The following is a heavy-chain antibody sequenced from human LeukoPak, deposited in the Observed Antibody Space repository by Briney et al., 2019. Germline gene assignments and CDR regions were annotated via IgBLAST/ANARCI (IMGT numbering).Heavy chain of an antibody. CDR1: QFSFSSYV. J-gene: IGHJ3*02. V-gene: IGHV3-23*01. D-gene: IGHD1-1*01. CDR2: ISGTGTST. CDR3: ARPRSTMWGLGAFDI. Sequence: PGGSLRLSCAASQFSFSSYVMSWVRQAPGKGLEWVSAISGTGTSTYSAHSVKGRFTISRDNSKNTLYLQMNSLRADDTAVYSCARPRSTMWGLGAFDIQGPGTMVTVSS.